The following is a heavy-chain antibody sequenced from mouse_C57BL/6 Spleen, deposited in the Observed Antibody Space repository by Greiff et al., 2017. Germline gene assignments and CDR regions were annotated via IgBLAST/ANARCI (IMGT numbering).Heavy chain of an antibody. J-gene: IGHJ2*01. D-gene: IGHD1-1*01. CDR2: IDPENGDT. Sequence: EVQLQQSGAELVRPGASVKLSCTASGFNIKDDYMHWVKQRPEQGLAWIGWIDPENGDTEYASKFQGKAPITADTSSNTAYLQLSSLTSEDTAVYYCTTSPNYYYGSSYVDYWGQGTTLTVSS. CDR3: TTSPNYYYGSSYVDY. V-gene: IGHV14-4*01. CDR1: GFNIKDDY.